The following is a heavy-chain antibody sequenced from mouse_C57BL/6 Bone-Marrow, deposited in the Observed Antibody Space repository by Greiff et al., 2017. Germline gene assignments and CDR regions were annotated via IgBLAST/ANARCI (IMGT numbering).Heavy chain of an antibody. D-gene: IGHD1-1*01. V-gene: IGHV5-12*01. CDR1: GFTFSDYY. CDR3: ARLHYYGSSWYFDV. J-gene: IGHJ1*03. CDR2: ISNGGGST. Sequence: EVMLVESGGGLVQPGGSLKLSCAASGFTFSDYYMYWVRQTPEKRLEWVAYISNGGGSTYYPDTVKGRFTISRDNAKNTLYLQMSRLKSEDTAMDYCARLHYYGSSWYFDVWGTGTTVTVSS.